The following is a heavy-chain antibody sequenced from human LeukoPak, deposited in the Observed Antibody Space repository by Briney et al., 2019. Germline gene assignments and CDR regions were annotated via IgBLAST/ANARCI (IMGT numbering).Heavy chain of an antibody. J-gene: IGHJ4*02. Sequence: PSETLSLTCTVSGGSISSTSHYWGWIRQPPGKGLEWIGNIYYSGSAHYNPSLKSRVTISVDTSKNQLSLKLSSVTAADTAVYYCARTINYFDSSGYYYWGQGTLVTVSS. D-gene: IGHD3-22*01. CDR1: GGSISSTSHY. CDR3: ARTINYFDSSGYYY. V-gene: IGHV4-39*01. CDR2: IYYSGSA.